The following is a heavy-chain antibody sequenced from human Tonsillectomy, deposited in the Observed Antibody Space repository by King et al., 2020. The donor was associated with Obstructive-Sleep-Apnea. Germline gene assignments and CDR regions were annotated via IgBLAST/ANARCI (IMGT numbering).Heavy chain of an antibody. CDR2: IRGTTESGRRSRVNTGNT. J-gene: IGHJ4*02. Sequence: VQLVESGGGLVRPGGSLRISCAASGFTFSSAWMYWVRQAPGKGLEWVGRIRGTTESGRRSRVNTGNTDYAAPVKGRFIILRDDSKSTLYQQMTSLKTEDPAVYFCSPGVTYFADSGNDFWGQGTLVTVSS. D-gene: IGHD3-9*01. CDR1: GFTFSSAW. CDR3: SPGVTYFADSGNDF. V-gene: IGHV3-15*01.